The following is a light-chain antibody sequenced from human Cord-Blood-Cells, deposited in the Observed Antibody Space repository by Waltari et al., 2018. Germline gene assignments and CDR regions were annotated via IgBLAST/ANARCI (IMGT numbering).Light chain of an antibody. Sequence: QSALTQPHSVSGSPGQSVTISCTGTSSDVGGYNYVSWYQQHPGKAPKLMIYDVSKRPSGVPDRFSGSKSGNTASLTISGLQAEDEADYYCCSYAGSHWVFGGGTKLTVL. CDR3: CSYAGSHWV. CDR2: DVS. CDR1: SSDVGGYNY. V-gene: IGLV2-11*01. J-gene: IGLJ3*02.